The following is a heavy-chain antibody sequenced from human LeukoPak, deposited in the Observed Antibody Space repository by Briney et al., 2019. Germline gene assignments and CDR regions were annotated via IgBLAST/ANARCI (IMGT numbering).Heavy chain of an antibody. CDR1: GFTFSSNA. V-gene: IGHV3-30*03. CDR2: ISYDGSNK. D-gene: IGHD3-3*01. Sequence: GGSLRLSCAGSGFTFSSNAMSWVRQAPGKGLEWVAVISYDGSNKGYADSVKGRFTLSRDNSKNTLYLHMNSLRAEDTAVYYCARVLRRITIFGVVTYYFDYWGQGTLVTVSS. CDR3: ARVLRRITIFGVVTYYFDY. J-gene: IGHJ4*02.